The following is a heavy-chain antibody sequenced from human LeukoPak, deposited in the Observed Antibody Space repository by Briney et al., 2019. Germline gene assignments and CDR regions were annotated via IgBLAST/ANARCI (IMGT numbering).Heavy chain of an antibody. Sequence: GGSLRLSCAASGFTFDDYAMHWVRQAPGKGLEWVSGISWNSGSIGSADSVKGRFTISRDNAKNSLYLQMTSLRAEDTAVYYCARSGRGVDSFYFYMDVWGKGTTVTVSS. J-gene: IGHJ6*03. V-gene: IGHV3-9*01. CDR1: GFTFDDYA. CDR3: ARSGRGVDSFYFYMDV. D-gene: IGHD3-10*01. CDR2: ISWNSGSI.